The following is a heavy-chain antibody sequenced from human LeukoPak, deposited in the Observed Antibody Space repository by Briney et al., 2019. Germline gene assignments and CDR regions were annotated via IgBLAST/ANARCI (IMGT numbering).Heavy chain of an antibody. CDR1: GGTFSSYA. Sequence: SVKVSCKASGGTFSSYAISWVRQAPGQGLEWMGGTIPIFGTANYAQKFQGRVTITTDESTSTAYMELSSLRSEDTAVYYCAIIVGATNGVDYWGQGTLVTVSS. J-gene: IGHJ4*02. D-gene: IGHD1-26*01. V-gene: IGHV1-69*05. CDR3: AIIVGATNGVDY. CDR2: TIPIFGTA.